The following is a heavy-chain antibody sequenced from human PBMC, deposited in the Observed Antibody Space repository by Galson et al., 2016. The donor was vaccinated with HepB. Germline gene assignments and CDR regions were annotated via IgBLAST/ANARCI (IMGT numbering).Heavy chain of an antibody. CDR2: VWPGDSDA. D-gene: IGHD3-9*01. J-gene: IGHJ6*02. Sequence: QSGAEVKQPGESLRISCKGSGNNFANYWIGWVRQMPGKGLEWMGIVWPGDSDARYNPSFRGQVTISADNSITTAYLQWSSLKASDTGTYYCARRNTATISKGVHENNVFAMDVWGQGTTVTVSS. CDR1: GNNFANYW. V-gene: IGHV5-51*01. CDR3: ARRNTATISKGVHENNVFAMDV.